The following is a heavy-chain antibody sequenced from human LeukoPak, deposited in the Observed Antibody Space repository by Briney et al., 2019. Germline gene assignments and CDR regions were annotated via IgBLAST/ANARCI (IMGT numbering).Heavy chain of an antibody. V-gene: IGHV4-39*07. D-gene: IGHD3-10*01. J-gene: IGHJ2*01. Sequence: PSETLSLTCTVSGGSISSSSYYWGWIRQPPGKGLEWIGSIYYSGSTYYNPSLKSRVTISVDTSKNQFSLKLSSVTAADTAVYYCARVLIGGLPHWYFDLWGRGTLVTVSS. CDR2: IYYSGST. CDR3: ARVLIGGLPHWYFDL. CDR1: GGSISSSSYY.